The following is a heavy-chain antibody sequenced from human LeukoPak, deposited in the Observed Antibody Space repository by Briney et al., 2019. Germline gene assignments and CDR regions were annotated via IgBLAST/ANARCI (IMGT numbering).Heavy chain of an antibody. CDR3: VRDGMGGFGDYTRRFDY. V-gene: IGHV3-21*01. J-gene: IGHJ4*02. CDR1: GFAFRSYS. Sequence: GGSLRLSCTGSGFAFRSYSINWVRQAPGKGLEWVSSITDSSDRIYYADSLRGRFAISRDNAKKSVYLQMGSLSPEDTAVYYCVRDGMGGFGDYTRRFDYWGQGALVTVSS. D-gene: IGHD2-21*02. CDR2: ITDSSDRI.